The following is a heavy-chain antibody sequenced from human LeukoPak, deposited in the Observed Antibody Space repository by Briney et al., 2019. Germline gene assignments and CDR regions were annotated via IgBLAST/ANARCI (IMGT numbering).Heavy chain of an antibody. Sequence: GASVKVSCKASGYTFTGYYMHWVRQAPGQGLEWMGGNIPGFGTANYAQNFQGRVTITADESTSTAYMELSSLRSEDTAVYYCARKGFRSFSSNAFDIWGQGAMVTVSS. CDR1: GYTFTGYY. J-gene: IGHJ3*02. CDR3: ARKGFRSFSSNAFDI. CDR2: NIPGFGTA. V-gene: IGHV1-69*13. D-gene: IGHD6-13*01.